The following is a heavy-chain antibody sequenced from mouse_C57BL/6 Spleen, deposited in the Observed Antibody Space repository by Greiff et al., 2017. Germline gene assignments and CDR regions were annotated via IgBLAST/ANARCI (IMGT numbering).Heavy chain of an antibody. CDR1: GYAFSSSW. J-gene: IGHJ2*01. V-gene: IGHV1-82*01. D-gene: IGHD1-1*01. CDR3: ARSYYGSSPYSLDY. CDR2: IYPGDGDT. Sequence: QVQLQQSGPELVKPGASVKISCKASGYAFSSSWMNWVKQRPGKGLEWIGRIYPGDGDTNYNGKFKGKATLTADKSSSTAYMQLSSLTSEDSAVYFCARSYYGSSPYSLDYWGQGTTLTVSS.